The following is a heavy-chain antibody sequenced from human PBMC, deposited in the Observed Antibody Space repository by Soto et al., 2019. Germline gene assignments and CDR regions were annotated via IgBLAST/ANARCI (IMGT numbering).Heavy chain of an antibody. V-gene: IGHV1-69*01. CDR3: ARDDTWNSAYYSYGTHV. CDR2: IIPIFGTA. J-gene: IGHJ6*01. Sequence: SVKVCCKAWGGRISGQAISWVRRAPGQGLEWMGGIIPIFGTANYAQKFQGRVTITADESTSTAYMELSSLRSEDTAVYYCARDDTWNSAYYSYGTHVRGQGIPVTV. CDR1: GGRISGQA. D-gene: IGHD1-7*01.